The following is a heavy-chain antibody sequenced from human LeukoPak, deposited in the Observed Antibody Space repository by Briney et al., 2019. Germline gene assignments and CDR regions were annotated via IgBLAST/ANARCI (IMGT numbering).Heavy chain of an antibody. CDR2: ISSSSSTI. Sequence: PGGSLRLSCAASGFTFSSYSMNWVRQAPGKGLEWVSYISSSSSTIYYADSVKGRFTISRDNAKNSLYLQMNSLRAEDTAVYYCARENFPAYFDYLRQGTLVTVSS. CDR3: ARENFPAYFDY. CDR1: GFTFSSYS. V-gene: IGHV3-48*01. J-gene: IGHJ4*02.